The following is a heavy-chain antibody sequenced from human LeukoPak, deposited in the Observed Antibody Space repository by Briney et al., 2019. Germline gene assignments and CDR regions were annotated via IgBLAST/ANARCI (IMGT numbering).Heavy chain of an antibody. CDR3: ARRAPYGDFSLDP. CDR2: ISSGSSTL. CDR1: GFTFSTYS. V-gene: IGHV3-48*01. J-gene: IGHJ5*02. Sequence: GGSLRLSCAASGFTFSTYSMNWVRQAPGKGLVWVSYISSGSSTLYYADSVKGRFTISRDNAKNSLFPQMDSLRAEDTAVYYCARRAPYGDFSLDPWGQGTLVTVSS. D-gene: IGHD4-17*01.